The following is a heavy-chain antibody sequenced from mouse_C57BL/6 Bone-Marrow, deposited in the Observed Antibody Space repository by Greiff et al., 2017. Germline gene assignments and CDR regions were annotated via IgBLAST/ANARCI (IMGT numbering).Heavy chain of an antibody. Sequence: VQLQQPGAELVRPGSSVKLSCKASGYTFTSYWMHWVKQRPIQGLEWIGNIDPSDSETHYNQKFKDKATLTVDKSSSTAYMQLSSLTSEDSAVYYCARTTVVAEYYYAMDYWGQGTSVTVSS. CDR3: ARTTVVAEYYYAMDY. J-gene: IGHJ4*01. CDR2: IDPSDSET. CDR1: GYTFTSYW. D-gene: IGHD1-1*01. V-gene: IGHV1-52*01.